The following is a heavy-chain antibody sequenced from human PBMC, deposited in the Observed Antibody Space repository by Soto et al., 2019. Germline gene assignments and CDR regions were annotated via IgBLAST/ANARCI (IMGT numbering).Heavy chain of an antibody. CDR3: ARSMVRGVITNYYYGMDV. Sequence: QVQLVQPGAEVKKPGSSVKVSCKASGGTFSSYAISWVRQAPGQGLEWMGGIIPIFGTANYAQKFQGRVTITADESTSTAYMELSSLRSEDTAVYYCARSMVRGVITNYYYGMDVWGQGTTVTVSS. CDR2: IIPIFGTA. J-gene: IGHJ6*02. CDR1: GGTFSSYA. D-gene: IGHD3-10*01. V-gene: IGHV1-69*01.